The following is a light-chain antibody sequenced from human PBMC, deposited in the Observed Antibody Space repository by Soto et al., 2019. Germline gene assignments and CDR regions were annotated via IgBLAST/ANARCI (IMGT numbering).Light chain of an antibody. CDR3: CSFAGPQSFEV. CDR2: DVS. CDR1: SSDIGGYTY. J-gene: IGLJ1*01. V-gene: IGLV2-11*01. Sequence: QSALTQPRSVSGSPGQSVTISCTGTSSDIGGYTYVSWYQQHPGKAPKVIIYDVSERPSGVPDRFSGSKSGNTASLTISGLQPEYEADYYCCSFAGPQSFEVFGEGTKVTVL.